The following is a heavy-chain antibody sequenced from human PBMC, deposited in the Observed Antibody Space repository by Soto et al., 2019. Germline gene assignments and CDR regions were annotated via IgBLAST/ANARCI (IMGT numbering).Heavy chain of an antibody. CDR3: ATPLGGVYYDILTGYYPLGY. V-gene: IGHV1-18*01. CDR2: ISAYNGNT. Sequence: GASVKVSCKASGYTFTSYGISWVRQAPGQGLEWMGWISAYNGNTNYAQKLQGRVTMTTDTSTSTAYMELRSLRSDDTAVYYCATPLGGVYYDILTGYYPLGYWGQGTLVTVSS. CDR1: GYTFTSYG. J-gene: IGHJ4*02. D-gene: IGHD3-9*01.